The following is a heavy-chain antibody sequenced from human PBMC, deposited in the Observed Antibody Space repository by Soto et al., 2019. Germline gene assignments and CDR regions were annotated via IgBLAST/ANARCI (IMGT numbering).Heavy chain of an antibody. CDR1: GFTFSSYA. V-gene: IGHV3-64D*06. CDR2: ISSNGGST. CDR3: VKDPLFNSSGWYGYFDY. D-gene: IGHD6-19*01. J-gene: IGHJ4*02. Sequence: GSLRLSCSASGFTFSSYAMHWVRQAPGKGLEYVSAISSNGGSTYYADSVKGRFTISRDNSKNTLYLQMSSLRAEDTAVYYCVKDPLFNSSGWYGYFDYWGQGTLVTVSS.